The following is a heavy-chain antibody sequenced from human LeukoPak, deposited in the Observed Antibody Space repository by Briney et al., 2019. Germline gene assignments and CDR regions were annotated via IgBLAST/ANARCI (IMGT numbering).Heavy chain of an antibody. V-gene: IGHV3-7*01. Sequence: HPGGSLRLSCAVSGYPFSDHYIDWVRQAPGKGLEWVAHINPDGRDTYYVDSVKGRFTISRDNAQNSMYLQMNSLRVEDTAVYYCTSWGDTTAEYFQRWGQGTLVTVSS. CDR1: GYPFSDHY. CDR3: TSWGDTTAEYFQR. CDR2: INPDGRDT. D-gene: IGHD2-21*02. J-gene: IGHJ1*01.